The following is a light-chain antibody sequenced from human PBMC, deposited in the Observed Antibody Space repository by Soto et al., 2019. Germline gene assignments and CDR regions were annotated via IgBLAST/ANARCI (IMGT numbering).Light chain of an antibody. V-gene: IGKV1-39*01. J-gene: IGKJ2*01. CDR3: QQSYSTPPRYT. Sequence: EIQMTPSPPPLSASLGSRITIPFPAIQSISSFLNWYQQKPGKAPKVLIYAASRLESGVPSRFSGSGSGTDFTLTISSLQPEDYATYYCQQSYSTPPRYTFGQGTKVDIK. CDR1: QSISSF. CDR2: AAS.